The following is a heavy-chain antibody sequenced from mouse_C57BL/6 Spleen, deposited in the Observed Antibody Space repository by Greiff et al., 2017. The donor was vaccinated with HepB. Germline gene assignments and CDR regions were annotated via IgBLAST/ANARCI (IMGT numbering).Heavy chain of an antibody. Sequence: EVKLVESGGGLVKPGGSLKLSCAASGFTFSDYGMHWVRQAPEKGLEWVAYISSGSSTIYYADTVKGRFTISRDNAKNTLFLQMTSLRSEDTAMYYCARFLLYYYAMDYWGQGTSVTVSS. D-gene: IGHD6-5*01. V-gene: IGHV5-17*01. CDR3: ARFLLYYYAMDY. J-gene: IGHJ4*01. CDR1: GFTFSDYG. CDR2: ISSGSSTI.